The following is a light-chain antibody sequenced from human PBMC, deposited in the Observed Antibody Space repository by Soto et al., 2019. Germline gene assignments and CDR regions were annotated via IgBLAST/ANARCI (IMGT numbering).Light chain of an antibody. CDR1: QDVSQW. CDR2: KAS. CDR3: QQYSSDLIT. V-gene: IGKV1-5*03. J-gene: IGKJ2*01. Sequence: DIHMTQSPSTLSASVGDRITITCRASQDVSQWLAWYQHKPGKAPKLLIYKASTLESGVSSRFSGRGSGTEFTLTIRDLQPDDVATYYCQQYSSDLITFGQGTKLEIK.